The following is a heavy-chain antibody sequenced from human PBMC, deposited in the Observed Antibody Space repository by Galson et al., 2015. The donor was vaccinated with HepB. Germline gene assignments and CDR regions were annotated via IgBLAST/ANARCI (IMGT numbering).Heavy chain of an antibody. CDR2: IYSGGST. V-gene: IGHV3-66*02. Sequence: SLRLSCAASGFTVSSNYMSWVRQAPGKGLEWVSAIYSGGSTYYADSVKGRFTISRDNSKNTLYLQMNSLRAEDTAVYYCAREYGDYVQQSNWFDPWGQGTLVTVSS. J-gene: IGHJ5*02. CDR3: AREYGDYVQQSNWFDP. CDR1: GFTVSSNY. D-gene: IGHD4-17*01.